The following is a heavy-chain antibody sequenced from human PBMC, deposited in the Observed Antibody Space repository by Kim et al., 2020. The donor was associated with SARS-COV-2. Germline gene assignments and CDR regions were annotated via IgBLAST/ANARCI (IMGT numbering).Heavy chain of an antibody. CDR1: GGSISSSSYY. D-gene: IGHD3-10*01. J-gene: IGHJ5*02. CDR3: AREGPRGLSMVRGVPKNNCFDP. CDR2: IYYSGST. V-gene: IGHV4-39*01. Sequence: SETLSLTCTVSGGSISSSSYYWGWIRQPPGKGLEWIGSIYYSGSTYYNPSLKSRVTISVDTSKNQFSLKLSSVTAADTAVSYCAREGPRGLSMVRGVPKNNCFDPCGQGTLVTVSS.